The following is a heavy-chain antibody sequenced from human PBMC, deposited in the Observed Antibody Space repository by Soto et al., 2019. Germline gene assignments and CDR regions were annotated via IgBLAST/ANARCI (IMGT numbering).Heavy chain of an antibody. CDR2: ISGSGGST. V-gene: IGHV3-23*01. J-gene: IGHJ6*02. CDR1: GFTFSSYA. CDR3: AKYSQLLWFGEVHSALYYYYGMDV. D-gene: IGHD3-10*01. Sequence: PGGSLRLSCAASGFTFSSYAMSWVRQAPGKGLEWVSAISGSGGSTYYADSVKGRFTISRDNSKNTLYLQMNSLRAEDTAVNYCAKYSQLLWFGEVHSALYYYYGMDVWGQGTTVTVSS.